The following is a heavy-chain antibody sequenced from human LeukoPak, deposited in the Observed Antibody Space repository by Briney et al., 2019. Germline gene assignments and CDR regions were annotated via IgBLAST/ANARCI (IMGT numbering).Heavy chain of an antibody. J-gene: IGHJ4*02. Sequence: ASVKVSCKASGYTVSSYCVHWVRQAPGPGLEWMGIINPSGGSTSYAQKFQGRVTMTRDTSTSTVYMELSSLRSEDTAVYYCARGTNYLPQDYWGQGTLVTVSS. V-gene: IGHV1-46*01. CDR3: ARGTNYLPQDY. D-gene: IGHD1/OR15-1a*01. CDR2: INPSGGST. CDR1: GYTVSSYC.